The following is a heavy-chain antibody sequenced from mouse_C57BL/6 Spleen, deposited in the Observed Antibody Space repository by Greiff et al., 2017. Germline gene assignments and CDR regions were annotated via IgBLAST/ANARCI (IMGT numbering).Heavy chain of an antibody. J-gene: IGHJ2*01. CDR3: ARDYDGYYGY. D-gene: IGHD2-3*01. V-gene: IGHV1-26*01. Sequence: VQLQQSGPELVKPGASVKISCKASGYTFTDYYMNWVKQSHGKSLEWIGDINPNNGGTSYNQKFKGKATLTVDKSSSTAYMELRSLTSEDSAVYYCARDYDGYYGYWGQGTTLTVSS. CDR2: INPNNGGT. CDR1: GYTFTDYY.